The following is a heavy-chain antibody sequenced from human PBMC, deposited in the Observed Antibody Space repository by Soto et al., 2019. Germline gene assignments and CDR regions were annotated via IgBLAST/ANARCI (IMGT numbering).Heavy chain of an antibody. Sequence: QVQLQQWGAGLLKPSETLSLTCAVYGGSFSGYYWSWIRQPPGKGLEWIGEINHSGSTNYNPSLKSRVTISVDTSKNQFSLKLSSVTAADTAVYYCARGAPYITMIVVVITTVRARYFDYWGQGTLVTVSS. J-gene: IGHJ4*02. V-gene: IGHV4-34*01. CDR2: INHSGST. CDR3: ARGAPYITMIVVVITTVRARYFDY. D-gene: IGHD3-22*01. CDR1: GGSFSGYY.